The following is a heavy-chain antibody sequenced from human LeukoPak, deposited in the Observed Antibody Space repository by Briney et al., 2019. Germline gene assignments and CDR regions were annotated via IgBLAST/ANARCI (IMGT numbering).Heavy chain of an antibody. CDR3: ARLYYYGSGSPPY. D-gene: IGHD3-10*01. CDR2: IYSGGTTT. Sequence: GGFLRLSCAASGLTLSDNYMSWVRQAPGKGLEWVSVIYSGGTTTYYADSVKGRFTISRDNSQNTLYLQMSGLRAGDTAVYYCARLYYYGSGSPPYWGQGTLVTVSS. CDR1: GLTLSDNY. V-gene: IGHV3-53*01. J-gene: IGHJ4*02.